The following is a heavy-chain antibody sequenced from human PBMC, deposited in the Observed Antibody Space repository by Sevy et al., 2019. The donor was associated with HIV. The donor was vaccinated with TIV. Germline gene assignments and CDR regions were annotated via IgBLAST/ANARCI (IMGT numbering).Heavy chain of an antibody. Sequence: ASVKVSCKVSGHTLTGVSMNWVRQAPGKGLQWMGTFDPEDGRTLYAQNFQDRVTMTEDTSTDTAYMELSSLKSEDTAMSYCAATKDYYENSGYPLDYWGQGTLVTVSS. D-gene: IGHD3-22*01. V-gene: IGHV1-24*01. J-gene: IGHJ4*02. CDR1: GHTLTGVS. CDR2: FDPEDGRT. CDR3: AATKDYYENSGYPLDY.